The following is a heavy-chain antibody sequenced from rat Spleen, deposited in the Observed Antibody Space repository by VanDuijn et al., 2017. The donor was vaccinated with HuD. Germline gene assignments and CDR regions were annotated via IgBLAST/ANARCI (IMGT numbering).Heavy chain of an antibody. Sequence: EVQLVESGGGLVQPGRSLKLSCAASRLTYSNYYMAWVRQAPTKGLEWVASISPSGGSTYYRDSVKGRFTVSRDNAKSTLYLQMDSLRSEDTATYYCARHMTFDFWGPGTMVTVSS. CDR2: ISPSGGST. CDR1: RLTYSNYY. V-gene: IGHV5-25*01. J-gene: IGHJ1*01. D-gene: IGHD1-7*01. CDR3: ARHMTFDF.